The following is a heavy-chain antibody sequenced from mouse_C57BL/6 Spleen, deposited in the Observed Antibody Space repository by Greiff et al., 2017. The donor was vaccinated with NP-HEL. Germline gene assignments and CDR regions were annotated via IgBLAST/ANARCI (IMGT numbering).Heavy chain of an antibody. V-gene: IGHV3-6*01. CDR2: ISYDGSN. CDR1: GYSITSGYY. CDR3: ASDQLGRFAY. Sequence: VQLKESGPGLVKPSQSLSLTCSVTGYSITSGYYWNWIRQFPGNKLEWMGYISYDGSNNYNPSLKNRISITRDTSKNQFFLKLNSVTTEDTATYYCASDQLGRFAYWGQGTLVTVSA. J-gene: IGHJ3*01. D-gene: IGHD4-1*01.